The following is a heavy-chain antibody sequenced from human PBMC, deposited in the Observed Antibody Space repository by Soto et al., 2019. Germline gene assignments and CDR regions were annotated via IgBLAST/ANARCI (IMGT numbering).Heavy chain of an antibody. V-gene: IGHV3-23*01. CDR3: EKDGDTNIVGNYFDY. D-gene: IGHD5-12*01. J-gene: IGHJ4*02. CDR2: ISGSGGFT. CDR1: GFTFSNYA. Sequence: EVQLLESGGGLVQPGGSLRLSCAASGFTFSNYAMNWVRQAPGKGLEWVSAISGSGGFTYYADSVKGRFTISRDNSKNTLFLQMNSLRAEDTAVFYCEKDGDTNIVGNYFDYWGQGTLVTVSS.